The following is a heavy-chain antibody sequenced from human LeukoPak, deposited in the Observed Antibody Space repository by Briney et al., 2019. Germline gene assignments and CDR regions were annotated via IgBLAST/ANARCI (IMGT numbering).Heavy chain of an antibody. CDR3: ARDNDWYFDL. J-gene: IGHJ2*01. V-gene: IGHV4-59*01. CDR2: IYYSGST. Sequence: SETLSLTCTVSGGSISSYYWSWIRQPPGKGLEWIGYIYYSGSTNYNPSLKSRVTISVDTSKNQLSLKLSSVTAADTAVYYCARDNDWYFDLWGRGTLVTVSS. CDR1: GGSISSYY.